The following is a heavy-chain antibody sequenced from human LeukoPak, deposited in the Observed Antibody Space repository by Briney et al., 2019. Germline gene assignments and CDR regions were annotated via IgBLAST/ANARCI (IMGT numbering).Heavy chain of an antibody. Sequence: SETLSLTCTVSGGSISSYYWSWIRQPPGKGLEWIGYIYYSGSTNYNPSLKSRVTISVDTSKNQFSLKLSSVTAADTAVYYCARAPYYDYVWGSYRLQGVAFGIWGQGTMVTVSS. J-gene: IGHJ3*02. V-gene: IGHV4-59*01. D-gene: IGHD3-16*02. CDR3: ARAPYYDYVWGSYRLQGVAFGI. CDR2: IYYSGST. CDR1: GGSISSYY.